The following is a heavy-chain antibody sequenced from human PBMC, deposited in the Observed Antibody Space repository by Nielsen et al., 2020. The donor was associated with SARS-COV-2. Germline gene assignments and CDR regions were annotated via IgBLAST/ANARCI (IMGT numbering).Heavy chain of an antibody. CDR2: INPSDGTT. J-gene: IGHJ5*01. V-gene: IGHV1-46*01. Sequence: ASVKVSCKASGYTFTSYDINWVRQAPGQGLEWMGIINPSDGTTTVTQKFQGRVTMTRDTSTSTVYMEMSSLRSEDTGFYYCARDLGGYTYGYWFDSWGQGTLVTVSS. D-gene: IGHD5-18*01. CDR3: ARDLGGYTYGYWFDS. CDR1: GYTFTSYD.